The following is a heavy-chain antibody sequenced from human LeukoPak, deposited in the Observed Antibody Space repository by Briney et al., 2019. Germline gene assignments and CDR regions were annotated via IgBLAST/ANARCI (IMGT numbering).Heavy chain of an antibody. CDR2: TNPSSGGT. CDR1: GYTFTTYY. CDR3: ARGQLQRKFDF. Sequence: ASVTVSCKTSGYTFTTYYIHWVRQAPGQGLEWMGWTNPSSGGTNYPQKLQGRVTMTRDTSITTAYMELSSLTADDTAVYYCARGQLQRKFDFWGQGTLVTFSS. J-gene: IGHJ4*02. D-gene: IGHD2-2*01. V-gene: IGHV1-2*02.